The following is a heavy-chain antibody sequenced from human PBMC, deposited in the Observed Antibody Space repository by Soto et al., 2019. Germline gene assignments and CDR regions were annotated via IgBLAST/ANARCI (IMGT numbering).Heavy chain of an antibody. CDR1: GYTFTNYY. D-gene: IGHD2-21*02. CDR2: IKPTGGET. Sequence: QVQLVQSGAEVKKPGASVKVSCRASGYTFTNYYMHWVRQAPGQGLEWMGIIKPTGGETTYAQKFPGRATMPRDTSTGTLYMELSSLRSEDTAVYYCARGGDIVVVTAPLDHWGQGTLVTVSS. CDR3: ARGGDIVVVTAPLDH. J-gene: IGHJ5*02. V-gene: IGHV1-46*01.